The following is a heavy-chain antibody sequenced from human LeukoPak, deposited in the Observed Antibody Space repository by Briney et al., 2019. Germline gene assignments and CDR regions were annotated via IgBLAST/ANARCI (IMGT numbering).Heavy chain of an antibody. V-gene: IGHV3-23*01. CDR3: AKDWVIGYFDQRYYGMDV. CDR2: ISCSGGTT. D-gene: IGHD3-9*01. Sequence: PGGSLRLSCAASGFTFSSYARSWVRQAPGKGLEWVSAISCSGGTTYYASSVKGRIIISRDNSKNTLYLQMNSLRAEDTAVYYCAKDWVIGYFDQRYYGMDVWGKGTTVTVSS. CDR1: GFTFSSYA. J-gene: IGHJ6*04.